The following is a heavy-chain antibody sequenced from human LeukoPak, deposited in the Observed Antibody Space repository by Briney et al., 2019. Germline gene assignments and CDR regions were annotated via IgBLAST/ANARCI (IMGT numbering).Heavy chain of an antibody. V-gene: IGHV4-34*01. D-gene: IGHD3-10*01. CDR3: ARGRGEYGTFDY. CDR1: GGSFSGYY. Sequence: SETLSLTCAVYGGSFSGYYWSWIRQPPGKGLEWIGEINHSGSTNYNPSLKSRVTISVDTSKNQFSLKPSSVTAADTAVYYCARGRGEYGTFDYWGQGTLVTVSS. J-gene: IGHJ4*02. CDR2: INHSGST.